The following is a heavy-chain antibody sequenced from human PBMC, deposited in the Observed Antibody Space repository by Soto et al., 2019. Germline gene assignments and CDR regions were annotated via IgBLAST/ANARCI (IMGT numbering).Heavy chain of an antibody. D-gene: IGHD3-22*01. J-gene: IGHJ4*02. V-gene: IGHV4-30-4*01. CDR3: ARYYYDSSGYHPFDY. Sequence: SETLSLTCTVSGGSISSGDYYWSWIRQPPGKGLEWIGHIYYSGSTYYNPSLKSRVTISVDTPKNQFSLKLSSVTAADTAVYYCARYYYDSSGYHPFDYWGQGTLVTVSS. CDR2: IYYSGST. CDR1: GGSISSGDYY.